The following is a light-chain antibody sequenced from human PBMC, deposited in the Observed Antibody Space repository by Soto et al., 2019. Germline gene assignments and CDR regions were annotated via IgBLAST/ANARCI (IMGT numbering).Light chain of an antibody. V-gene: IGKV3-11*01. CDR3: QQRSNWPPIT. CDR1: QSISSK. CDR2: SAS. J-gene: IGKJ5*01. Sequence: IVMTQSPATLSVSPGERATLSCRASQSISSKLAWYQQKPGQAPRLLIYSASTRATGIPVRFSGSGSGTDFTLTISSLEPEDFAVYYCQQRSNWPPITFGQGTRLEIK.